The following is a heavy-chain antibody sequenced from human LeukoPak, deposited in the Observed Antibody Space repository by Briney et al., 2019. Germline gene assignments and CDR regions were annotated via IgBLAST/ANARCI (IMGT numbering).Heavy chain of an antibody. D-gene: IGHD5-18*01. J-gene: IGHJ4*02. CDR3: ARLRGYNSGDY. Sequence: SETLSLTCAVYGGSFSGYYWSWIRQPAGKGLEWIGRIYTSGSTDYNPSLTSRVTVSLDTSKNQFSLKLSSVTAADTAVYYCARLRGYNSGDYWGQGTLVTVSS. CDR2: IYTSGST. V-gene: IGHV4-59*10. CDR1: GGSFSGYY.